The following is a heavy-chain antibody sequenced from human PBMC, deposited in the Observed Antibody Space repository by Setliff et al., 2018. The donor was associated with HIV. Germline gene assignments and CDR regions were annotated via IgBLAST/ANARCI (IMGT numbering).Heavy chain of an antibody. CDR3: ATQPGLDY. D-gene: IGHD2-2*01. Sequence: ASVKVSCKASGGAFSSYALSWVRQAPGQGLEWMGGIIPIFGTANYAQKFQGRVTITTDESTSTAYLQWSSLKASDTAMYYCATQPGLDYWGQGTLVTVSS. V-gene: IGHV1-69*05. J-gene: IGHJ4*02. CDR1: GGAFSSYA. CDR2: IIPIFGTA.